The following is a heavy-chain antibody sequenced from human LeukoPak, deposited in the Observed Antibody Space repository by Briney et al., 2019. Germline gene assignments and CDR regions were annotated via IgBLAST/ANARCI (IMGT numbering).Heavy chain of an antibody. D-gene: IGHD1-26*01. Sequence: GGSLRLSCAASGFTFSSYGMHWVRQAPGKGLEWVAVISYDGSNKYYVDSVKGRFTISRDNSKNTLYLQMNSLRPEDTAAYYCAKSLSGSYYLSGYFDYWGQGTLVTVSS. CDR3: AKSLSGSYYLSGYFDY. J-gene: IGHJ4*02. CDR2: ISYDGSNK. CDR1: GFTFSSYG. V-gene: IGHV3-30*18.